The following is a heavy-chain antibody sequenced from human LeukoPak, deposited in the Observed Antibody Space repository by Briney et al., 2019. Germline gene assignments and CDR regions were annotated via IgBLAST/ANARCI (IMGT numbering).Heavy chain of an antibody. CDR2: IYYSGST. J-gene: IGHJ4*02. D-gene: IGHD3-10*01. CDR3: AREALYYGSGSYTHYFDY. V-gene: IGHV4-59*01. CDR1: GGSFSGYY. Sequence: SETLSLTCAVYGGSFSGYYWSWIRQPPGKGLEWIGYIYYSGSTNYNPSLKSRVTISVDTSKNQFSLKLSSVTAADTAVYYCAREALYYGSGSYTHYFDYWGQGTLVTVSS.